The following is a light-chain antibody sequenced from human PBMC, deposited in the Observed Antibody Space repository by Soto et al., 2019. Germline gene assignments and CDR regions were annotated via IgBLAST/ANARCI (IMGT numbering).Light chain of an antibody. J-gene: IGKJ4*01. Sequence: DIVMTQSPDSLAVSLGERATINCKSSQSVLYSANNKNYLAWYQQKPGQPPKLLIYWTSTRESGVPDRFSDRGSGADFTLTISSLQAEDVAVYRCQQYYSSPPTVGCGTKVDIK. CDR3: QQYYSSPPT. V-gene: IGKV4-1*01. CDR2: WTS. CDR1: QSVLYSANNKNY.